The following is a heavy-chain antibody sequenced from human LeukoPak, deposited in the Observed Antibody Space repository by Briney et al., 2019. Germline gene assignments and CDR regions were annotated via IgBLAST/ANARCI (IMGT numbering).Heavy chain of an antibody. CDR1: GGSSNRGDFF. CDR2: ASYTGIT. CDR3: ASIWDANKRVFAF. J-gene: IGHJ4*02. D-gene: IGHD1-26*01. Sequence: SGTLSLTCSVSGGSSNRGDFFWSWIRQPPGKGLEWIGPASYTGITYYNPSLNSRISMSVDTSTNQFSLRLNSVTPADTAVYFCASIWDANKRVFAFWGPGSLVTVSS. V-gene: IGHV4-30-4*01.